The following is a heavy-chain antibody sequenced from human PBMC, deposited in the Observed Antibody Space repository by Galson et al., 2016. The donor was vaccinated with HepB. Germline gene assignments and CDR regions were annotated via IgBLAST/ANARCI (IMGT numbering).Heavy chain of an antibody. V-gene: IGHV3-23*01. CDR3: AIGATGATWRN. CDR2: IDGEGHTT. J-gene: IGHJ4*02. Sequence: SLRLSCAVSGPGFKAYGMSWVRQAPGQGRHWVSDIDGEGHTTQQADSPKGRFTMSTDNSKDTVYLEMKSVRVEATAIYYCAIGATGATWRNWGQGTLVTVSS. CDR1: GPGFKAYG. D-gene: IGHD1-1*01.